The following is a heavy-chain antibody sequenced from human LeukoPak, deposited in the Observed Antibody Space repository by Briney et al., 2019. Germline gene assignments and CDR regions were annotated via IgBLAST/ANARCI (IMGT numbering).Heavy chain of an antibody. D-gene: IGHD3-22*01. CDR3: ARPKTYYYDSSDAFDI. CDR1: GFTFSSYG. CDR2: ISGSGGST. Sequence: GGTLRLSCAASGFTFSSYGMSWVRQAPGKGLEWVSAISGSGGSTYYADSVKGRFTISRDNAKNSLYLQMNSLRAEDTAVYYCARPKTYYYDSSDAFDIWGQGTMVTVSS. J-gene: IGHJ3*02. V-gene: IGHV3-23*01.